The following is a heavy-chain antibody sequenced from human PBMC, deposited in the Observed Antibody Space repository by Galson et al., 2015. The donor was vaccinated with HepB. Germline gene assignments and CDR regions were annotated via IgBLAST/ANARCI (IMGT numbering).Heavy chain of an antibody. Sequence: SLRLSCAASGFTFSSHAMSWVRQAPGKGLEWVSAISGSGGSTYYADSVKGRFTISRDNSKNTLYLQMNSLRAEDTAVYYCAKDSHDFWSGYLRRYYFDYWGQGTLVTVSS. CDR1: GFTFSSHA. CDR2: ISGSGGST. D-gene: IGHD3-3*01. CDR3: AKDSHDFWSGYLRRYYFDY. J-gene: IGHJ4*02. V-gene: IGHV3-23*01.